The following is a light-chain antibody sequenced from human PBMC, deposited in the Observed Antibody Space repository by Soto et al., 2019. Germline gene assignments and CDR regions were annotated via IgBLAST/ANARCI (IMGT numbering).Light chain of an antibody. CDR3: QTWGTGIQV. CDR2: VNSDGSH. V-gene: IGLV4-69*01. CDR1: SGHSNYA. J-gene: IGLJ3*02. Sequence: QPVLTQSPSASASLGASVKLTCTLSSGHSNYAIAWHQQQPEKVPRYLMKVNSDGSHSKGDGIPDRFPGSSSGAERYLTISSLQSEDEADYYCQTWGTGIQVFGGGTKVTVL.